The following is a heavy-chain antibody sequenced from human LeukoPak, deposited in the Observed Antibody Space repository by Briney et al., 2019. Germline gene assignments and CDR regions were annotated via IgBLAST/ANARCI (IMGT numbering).Heavy chain of an antibody. CDR3: ARYMTAVVVTAIQREDDAFDI. CDR2: IIPIFGTA. J-gene: IGHJ3*02. CDR1: GGTFSSYA. D-gene: IGHD2-21*02. Sequence: SVKVSCKASGGTFSSYAISWVRQAPGQGLEWMGGIIPIFGTANYAQKFQGRVTITADRSTSTAYMELSSLRSEDTAVYYCARYMTAVVVTAIQREDDAFDIWGQGTMVTVSS. V-gene: IGHV1-69*06.